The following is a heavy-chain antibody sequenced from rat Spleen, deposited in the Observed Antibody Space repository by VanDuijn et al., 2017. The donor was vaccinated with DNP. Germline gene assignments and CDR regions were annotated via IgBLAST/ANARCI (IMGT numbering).Heavy chain of an antibody. D-gene: IGHD1-12*03. CDR1: GLTFSHSD. CDR3: AREGDYYDGYGDALDA. CDR2: ITSSDGNT. J-gene: IGHJ4*01. V-gene: IGHV5S13*01. Sequence: EVQLMETGGGLVQPGRSLKLSCAASGLTFSHSDLAWVRQAPTKGLEWVASITSSDGNTYYLDSVKGRFTISRDNAKDTLYLQMNSLRSEDTATYYCAREGDYYDGYGDALDAWGQGTSVTVSS.